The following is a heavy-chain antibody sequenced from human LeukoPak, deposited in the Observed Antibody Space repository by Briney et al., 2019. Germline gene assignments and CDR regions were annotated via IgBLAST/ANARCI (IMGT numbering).Heavy chain of an antibody. V-gene: IGHV1-3*01. Sequence: ASVKVSCKASGYTFTSYAMHWVRQAPGQRLEWMGWINAGNGNTKYSQKSQGRVTITRDTSASTAYMELSSLRSEDTAVYYCARDPGSMQTMVRGVIITGYYYYGMDVWGQGTTVTVSS. CDR3: ARDPGSMQTMVRGVIITGYYYYGMDV. CDR1: GYTFTSYA. J-gene: IGHJ6*02. CDR2: INAGNGNT. D-gene: IGHD3-10*01.